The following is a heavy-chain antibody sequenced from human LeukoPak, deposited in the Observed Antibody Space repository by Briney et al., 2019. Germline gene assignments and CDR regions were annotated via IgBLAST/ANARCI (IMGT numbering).Heavy chain of an antibody. D-gene: IGHD6-13*01. CDR1: GFTFSSYG. CDR3: AKAQRASPYSSSSPFDY. Sequence: GSLRLSCAASGFTFSSYGMHWVRQAPGKGLEWVAVISYDGSNKYYADSVKGRFTISRDNSKNTLYLQMNSLRAEDTAVYYCAKAQRASPYSSSSPFDYWGQGTLVTVSS. V-gene: IGHV3-30*18. J-gene: IGHJ4*02. CDR2: ISYDGSNK.